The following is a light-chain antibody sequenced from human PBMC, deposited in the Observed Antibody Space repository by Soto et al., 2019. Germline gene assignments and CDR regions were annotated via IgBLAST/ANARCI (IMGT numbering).Light chain of an antibody. V-gene: IGKV3-15*01. CDR3: QQYNSYSPLT. J-gene: IGKJ4*01. CDR2: GAS. CDR1: QSVSSD. Sequence: EIVLTPSAATLPASPGQRASPSCMASQSVSSDLAWYHQKPGQAPWLLIYGASTRATGIPARFSGSGSGTEFTLTISSLQPDDFATYYCQQYNSYSPLTFGGGTKVDIK.